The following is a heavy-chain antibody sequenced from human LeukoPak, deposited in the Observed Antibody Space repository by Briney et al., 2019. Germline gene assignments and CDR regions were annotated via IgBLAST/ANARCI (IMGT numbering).Heavy chain of an antibody. Sequence: GGSLRLSCAASGFSFSDYAMDWVRQAPGKGLEWVSAISSNSAHIYYADSVKGRFTISRDNAKSSVSLKMNSLRDDDTAVYYCARIFRYQLVDYYALDVWGQGTTVTVSS. CDR3: ARIFRYQLVDYYALDV. V-gene: IGHV3-21*01. D-gene: IGHD2-2*01. J-gene: IGHJ6*02. CDR2: ISSNSAHI. CDR1: GFSFSDYA.